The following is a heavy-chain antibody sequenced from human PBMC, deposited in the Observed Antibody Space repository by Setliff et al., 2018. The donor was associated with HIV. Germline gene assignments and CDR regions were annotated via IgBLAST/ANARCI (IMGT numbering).Heavy chain of an antibody. CDR1: GGSFSGYY. V-gene: IGHV4-34*01. Sequence: PSETLSLTCAVYGGSFSGYYWSWTRQSPGKGLEWIGEINHSGSTNYNPSLKSRVTILGDTSKNQFSLKLSSVTAADTAVYYCARRAGSDYFTRFDYWGQGTLVTVSS. D-gene: IGHD3-10*01. CDR2: INHSGST. CDR3: ARRAGSDYFTRFDY. J-gene: IGHJ4*02.